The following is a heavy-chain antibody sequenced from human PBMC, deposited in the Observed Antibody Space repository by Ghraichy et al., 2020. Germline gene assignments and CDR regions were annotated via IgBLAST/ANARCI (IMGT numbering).Heavy chain of an antibody. Sequence: GGSLRLSCLASGFTFSNAWMNWVRQAPGTGLEWVGRIKSEVSGGTADYPAPVKGRFTISRDDSKNTLYLQMNSLKTEDTAVYYCATDAPYYYGSGSKIDAFDLWGQGTMVTVSS. V-gene: IGHV3-15*01. CDR2: IKSEVSGGTA. J-gene: IGHJ3*01. D-gene: IGHD3-10*01. CDR1: GFTFSNAW. CDR3: ATDAPYYYGSGSKIDAFDL.